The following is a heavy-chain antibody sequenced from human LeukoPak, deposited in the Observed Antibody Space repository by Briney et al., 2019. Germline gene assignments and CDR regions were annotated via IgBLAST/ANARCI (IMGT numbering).Heavy chain of an antibody. CDR2: INWKSASI. V-gene: IGHV3-9*01. Sequence: GRSLRLSCAASGFTFYDYAMHWVRQAPGKGLEWVSGINWKSASIGYADSVKGRFTISRDNAKNSLYLQMNSLRDEDTALYYCANILTWGQGTLVTVSS. CDR1: GFTFYDYA. CDR3: ANILT. J-gene: IGHJ5*02.